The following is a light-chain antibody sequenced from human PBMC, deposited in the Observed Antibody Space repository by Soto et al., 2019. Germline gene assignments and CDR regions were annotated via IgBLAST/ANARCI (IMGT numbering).Light chain of an antibody. CDR1: SSDVGGYNY. J-gene: IGLJ1*01. Sequence: QSVLTQPASVSGSPGQSITISCTGTSSDVGGYNYVSWYQHHPGKAPKLMIYEVTNRPSGVSNRFSGSKSGNTASLTISGLQAEDEADYYCLSFTISYTYIFGTGTKLTVL. CDR3: LSFTISYTYI. V-gene: IGLV2-14*01. CDR2: EVT.